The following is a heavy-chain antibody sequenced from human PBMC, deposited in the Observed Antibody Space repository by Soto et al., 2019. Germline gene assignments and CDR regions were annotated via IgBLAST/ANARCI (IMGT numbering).Heavy chain of an antibody. CDR3: ARGMAEEQIFYYFDY. Sequence: PSETLSLTCTVSGGSVSSGNYYWSWIRQPPGKGLEWIGFIYYTGSTSYNPSLKSRVTISMDTSKNQFSLKLTSVTAADTAVYYCARGMAEEQIFYYFDYWGQGALVTVSS. D-gene: IGHD3-9*01. CDR1: GGSVSSGNYY. V-gene: IGHV4-61*01. J-gene: IGHJ4*02. CDR2: IYYTGST.